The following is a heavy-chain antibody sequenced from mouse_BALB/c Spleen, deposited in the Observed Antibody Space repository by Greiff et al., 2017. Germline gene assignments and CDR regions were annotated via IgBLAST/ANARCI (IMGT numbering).Heavy chain of an antibody. CDR3: ARSELDYGYAMDY. Sequence: VQLHQSGAELAKPGASVKMSCKASGYTFTSYWMHWVKQRPGQGLEWIGYINPSTGYTEYNQKFKDKATLTADKSSSTAYMQLSSLTSEDSAVYYCARSELDYGYAMDYWGQGTSVTVSS. CDR2: INPSTGYT. V-gene: IGHV1-7*01. CDR1: GYTFTSYW. J-gene: IGHJ4*01. D-gene: IGHD1-1*01.